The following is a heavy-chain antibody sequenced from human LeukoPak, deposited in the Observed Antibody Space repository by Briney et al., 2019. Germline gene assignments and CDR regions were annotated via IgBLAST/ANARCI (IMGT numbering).Heavy chain of an antibody. Sequence: SETLSLTCTVSGGSISSYYWSWIRQPPGKGLEGIGSIYYSGGTYYNPSLKSRVTISVDTSKNQFSLKLSSVTAADTAVYYCARDSHSSNYAHFDYWGQGTLVTVSS. CDR3: ARDSHSSNYAHFDY. CDR1: GGSISSYY. CDR2: IYYSGGT. J-gene: IGHJ4*02. V-gene: IGHV4-59*12. D-gene: IGHD2-2*01.